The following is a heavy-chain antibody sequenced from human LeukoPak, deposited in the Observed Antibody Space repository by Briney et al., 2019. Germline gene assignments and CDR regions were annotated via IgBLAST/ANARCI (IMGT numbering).Heavy chain of an antibody. Sequence: GGSLRLSCAASGFTFSSYWMSWVRQAPGEGLEWVANIKQDGSEKYYVDSVKGRFTISRDNAKNSLYLQMNSLRAEDTAVYYCARDGIAVANDYWGQGTLVTVSS. V-gene: IGHV3-7*01. CDR2: IKQDGSEK. CDR3: ARDGIAVANDY. CDR1: GFTFSSYW. J-gene: IGHJ4*02. D-gene: IGHD6-19*01.